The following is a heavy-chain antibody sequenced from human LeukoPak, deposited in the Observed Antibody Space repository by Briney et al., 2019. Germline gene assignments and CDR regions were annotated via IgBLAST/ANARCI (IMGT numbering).Heavy chain of an antibody. CDR2: INPSGGST. D-gene: IGHD3-9*01. Sequence: GASVKVSCKASGYTFTSYYMHWVRQAPGQGLEWMGIINPSGGSTSYAQKFQGRVTMTRDTSTSTVYMELSSLRCEDTAVYYCARADYDILTGYYPFSYWGQGTLVTVSS. CDR1: GYTFTSYY. CDR3: ARADYDILTGYYPFSY. V-gene: IGHV1-46*01. J-gene: IGHJ4*02.